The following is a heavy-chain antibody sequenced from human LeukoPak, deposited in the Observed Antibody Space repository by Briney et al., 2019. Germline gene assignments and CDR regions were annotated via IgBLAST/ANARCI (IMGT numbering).Heavy chain of an antibody. D-gene: IGHD3-9*01. Sequence: TLSLTCTVFGGSLRSGGFYWNWIRQLPGKGLEWMGYIYYSGSTDYNPSLKSRFTMSVDTSKNQFSLKLSSVTAADTAVYYCASADYDMAFDIWGQGTMVTVSS. CDR1: GGSLRSGGFY. CDR3: ASADYDMAFDI. CDR2: IYYSGST. J-gene: IGHJ3*02. V-gene: IGHV4-31*03.